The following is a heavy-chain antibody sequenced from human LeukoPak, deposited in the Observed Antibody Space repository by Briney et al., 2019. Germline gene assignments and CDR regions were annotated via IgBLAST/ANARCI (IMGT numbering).Heavy chain of an antibody. D-gene: IGHD2-15*01. V-gene: IGHV3-23*01. Sequence: PGGPLRLSCAASGFSFSTYAMSWVRQAPGKGLEWVSGICGNDGKTYYADSVKGRFTISRDNSKNTLHLQMNSLRAEDTALYYCAKDTGGSCYSAIAYWGQGALVTVST. CDR2: ICGNDGKT. CDR3: AKDTGGSCYSAIAY. CDR1: GFSFSTYA. J-gene: IGHJ4*02.